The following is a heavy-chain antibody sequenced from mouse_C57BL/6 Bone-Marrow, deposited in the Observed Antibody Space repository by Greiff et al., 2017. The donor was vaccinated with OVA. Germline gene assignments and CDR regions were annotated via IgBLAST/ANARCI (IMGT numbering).Heavy chain of an antibody. CDR3: ARSGNYVFSY. D-gene: IGHD2-1*01. CDR1: GYTFTSYW. J-gene: IGHJ3*01. Sequence: QVQLQQPGAELVKPGASVKLSCKASGYTFTSYWMHWVKQRPGQGLEWIGMIHPNSGSTNYNEKFKSKATLTVDKSSSTAYMQLSSLKSEDSAVYYCARSGNYVFSYWGQGTLVTVSA. CDR2: IHPNSGST. V-gene: IGHV1-64*01.